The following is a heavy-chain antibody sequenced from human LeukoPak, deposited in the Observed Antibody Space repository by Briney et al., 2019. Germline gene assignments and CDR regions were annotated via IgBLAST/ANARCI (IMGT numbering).Heavy chain of an antibody. D-gene: IGHD3-9*01. Sequence: GASVKVSCKASGYTFTGYYMHWVRQAPGQGLEWMGWINPTSGGTNYAQKFQGRVTMTRDTSISTAYMELSRLRSDDTAVYHCARDDSYYDILTGYYPGGYFDYWGQGTLVTVSS. CDR3: ARDDSYYDILTGYYPGGYFDY. CDR2: INPTSGGT. CDR1: GYTFTGYY. J-gene: IGHJ4*02. V-gene: IGHV1-2*02.